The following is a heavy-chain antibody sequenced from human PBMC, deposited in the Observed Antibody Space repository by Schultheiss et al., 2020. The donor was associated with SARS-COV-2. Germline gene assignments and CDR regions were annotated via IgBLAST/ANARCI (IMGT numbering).Heavy chain of an antibody. J-gene: IGHJ4*02. CDR3: ARESSDTDYGGNFDY. D-gene: IGHD4-23*01. CDR1: GGSFSGYY. CDR2: INHSGST. Sequence: SQTLSLTCAVYGGSFSGYYWSWIRQPPGKGLEWIGEINHSGSTNYNPSLKSRVTISVDTSKNQFSLKLSSVTAADTAVYYCARESSDTDYGGNFDYWGQGTLVTVSS. V-gene: IGHV4-34*01.